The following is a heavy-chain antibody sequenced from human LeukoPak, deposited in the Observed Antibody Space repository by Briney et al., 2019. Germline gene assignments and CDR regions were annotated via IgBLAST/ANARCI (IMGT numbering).Heavy chain of an antibody. D-gene: IGHD3-16*01. CDR3: AKVGPGLDDYVWGSPYYFDY. J-gene: IGHJ4*02. V-gene: IGHV3-74*01. Sequence: GGSLRLSCAASGFTFSSYWMHWVRQAPGKGLVWVSRINSDGSRTSYADSVKGRFTISRDNAKNTLYLQMNSLRAEDTAVYYCAKVGPGLDDYVWGSPYYFDYWGQGTLVTVSS. CDR1: GFTFSSYW. CDR2: INSDGSRT.